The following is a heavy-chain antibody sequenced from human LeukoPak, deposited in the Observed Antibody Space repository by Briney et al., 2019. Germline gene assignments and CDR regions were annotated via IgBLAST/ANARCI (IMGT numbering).Heavy chain of an antibody. Sequence: SETLSLTCSVSGGSISSSSYYWNWIRQPPGKGLEWVGSIYYSGTTYYNSSLKSRVTISEDTPKNRFSLMLTSVTAADTAVYYCARQVSDYFYYYIDVWGEGTTVIVSS. CDR2: IYYSGTT. CDR1: GGSISSSSYY. CDR3: ARQVSDYFYYYIDV. V-gene: IGHV4-39*01. J-gene: IGHJ6*03.